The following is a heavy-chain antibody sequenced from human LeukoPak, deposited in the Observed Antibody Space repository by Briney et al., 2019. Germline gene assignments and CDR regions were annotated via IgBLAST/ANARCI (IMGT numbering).Heavy chain of an antibody. D-gene: IGHD3-9*01. CDR3: AKVGDILTGHDAFDI. Sequence: GGSLGLSCAAPGFTFSSYGMHWVCQAPGKGLEWVAFIRYDGSNKYYADSVKGRFTISRDNSKNTLYLQMNSLRAEDTAVYYCAKVGDILTGHDAFDIWGQGTMVTVSS. J-gene: IGHJ3*02. CDR2: IRYDGSNK. V-gene: IGHV3-30*02. CDR1: GFTFSSYG.